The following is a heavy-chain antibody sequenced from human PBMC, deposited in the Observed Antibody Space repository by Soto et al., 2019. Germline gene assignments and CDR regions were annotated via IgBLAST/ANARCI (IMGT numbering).Heavy chain of an antibody. CDR2: ISGSGGST. Sequence: GGSLRLSCAASGFTFSSYAMSWVLQAPGKGLEWVSAISGSGGSTYYADSVKGRFTISRDNSKNTLYLQMNSLRAEDTAVYYCAKDSAVNIVVVPAARDGAFDIWGQGTMVTVS. D-gene: IGHD2-2*01. V-gene: IGHV3-23*01. CDR3: AKDSAVNIVVVPAARDGAFDI. J-gene: IGHJ3*02. CDR1: GFTFSSYA.